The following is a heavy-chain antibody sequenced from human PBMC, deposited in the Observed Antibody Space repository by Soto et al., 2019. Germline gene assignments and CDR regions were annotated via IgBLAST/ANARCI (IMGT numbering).Heavy chain of an antibody. CDR3: AKDRRGSLFY. D-gene: IGHD2-15*01. J-gene: IGHJ4*02. V-gene: IGHV3-9*01. CDR2: ISWNSGSI. CDR1: GFTFDDYA. Sequence: VQLVESGGGLVQPGRSLRLSCAASGFTFDDYAMHWVRQAPGKGLEWVSGISWNSGSIGYADSVKGRFTISRDNAKNSLYLQMNSLRAEDTALYYCAKDRRGSLFYWGQGTLVTVSS.